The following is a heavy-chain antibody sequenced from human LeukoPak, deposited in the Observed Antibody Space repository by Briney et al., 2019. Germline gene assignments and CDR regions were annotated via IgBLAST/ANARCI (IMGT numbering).Heavy chain of an antibody. J-gene: IGHJ5*02. CDR1: GGTFSTDA. Sequence: GSSVKVSCKASGGTFSTDAINWVRQAPGQGLEWVGRIIPILDVPNYAQKFQGRVTISADKSTNTAYLELSSLRSEDTALYYCTRNYYGSGSSPFDPWGQGTLVIVSS. CDR2: IIPILDVP. CDR3: TRNYYGSGSSPFDP. D-gene: IGHD3-10*01. V-gene: IGHV1-69*04.